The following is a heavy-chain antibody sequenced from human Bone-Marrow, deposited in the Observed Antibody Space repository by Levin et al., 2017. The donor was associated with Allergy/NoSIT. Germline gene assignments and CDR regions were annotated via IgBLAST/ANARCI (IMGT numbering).Heavy chain of an antibody. V-gene: IGHV3-11*05. J-gene: IGHJ4*02. D-gene: IGHD2-21*01. Sequence: GGSLRLSCAASGFIFSNYYMSWIRQAPGKGLEWVSYITSSGGHTNYADSVKGRFTISRDNARNLLYLQMNSLSAGDTAFYYCVRDGEASGADFDNWGQGAPVTVSS. CDR3: VRDGEASGADFDN. CDR2: ITSSGGHT. CDR1: GFIFSNYY.